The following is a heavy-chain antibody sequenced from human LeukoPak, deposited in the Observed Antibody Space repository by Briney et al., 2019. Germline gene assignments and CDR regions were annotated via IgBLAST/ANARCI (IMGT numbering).Heavy chain of an antibody. CDR2: ISSSSSYI. D-gene: IGHD2-2*01. CDR1: GFTFSSYS. J-gene: IGHJ6*03. V-gene: IGHV3-21*01. CDR3: ARGYCSSTSCSHYYYYMDV. Sequence: GGSLRLSCAASGFTFSSYSMNWVRQAPGKGLEWVSSISSSSSYIYYADSVKGRFTISRDNAKNSLYLQMNSLRAEDTAVYYCARGYCSSTSCSHYYYYMDVWGKGTTVTVSS.